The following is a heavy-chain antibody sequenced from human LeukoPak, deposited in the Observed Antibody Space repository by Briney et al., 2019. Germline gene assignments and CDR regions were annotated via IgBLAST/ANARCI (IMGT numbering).Heavy chain of an antibody. CDR3: ATIYYDVLTTYYDYFNY. D-gene: IGHD3-9*01. CDR2: MHHSGST. CDR1: GASVSTGGYY. J-gene: IGHJ4*02. V-gene: IGHV4-61*08. Sequence: SETLSLTCTVSGASVSTGGYYWNWIWQPPGKGPEWIGYMHHSGSTNYNPSLKSRVTISVDTSKNQFSLKLTSITSADTAVYYCATIYYDVLTTYYDYFNYWGQGTLVTVSS.